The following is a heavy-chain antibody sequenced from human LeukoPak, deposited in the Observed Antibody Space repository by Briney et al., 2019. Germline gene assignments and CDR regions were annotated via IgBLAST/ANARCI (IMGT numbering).Heavy chain of an antibody. D-gene: IGHD6-19*01. CDR3: AKDSGWYTHDS. Sequence: GGSLRLSCAASGFTFSSYAMSWVRQAPGKGLEWVSTINSYGAYTYYADSVRGRFTISRDNSKNTLYLQMNSLRVEDTAVYYCAKDSGWYTHDSWGQGTLVTVSS. J-gene: IGHJ5*01. V-gene: IGHV3-23*01. CDR2: INSYGAYT. CDR1: GFTFSSYA.